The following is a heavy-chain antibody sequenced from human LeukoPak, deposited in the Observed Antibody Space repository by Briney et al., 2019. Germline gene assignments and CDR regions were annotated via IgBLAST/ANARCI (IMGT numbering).Heavy chain of an antibody. D-gene: IGHD6-6*01. V-gene: IGHV4-59*08. CDR3: ARVVDSSLLNWFDP. J-gene: IGHJ5*02. Sequence: SETLSLTCTVSGGSISSYYWSWIRQPPGKGLEWIGYIYYSGSTNYNPSLKSRVTISVDTSKNQFSLKLSSVTAADTAVYYCARVVDSSLLNWFDPWGQGTLVTVSS. CDR2: IYYSGST. CDR1: GGSISSYY.